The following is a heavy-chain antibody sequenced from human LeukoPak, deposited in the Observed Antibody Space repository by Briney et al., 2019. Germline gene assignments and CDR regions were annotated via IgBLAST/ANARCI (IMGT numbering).Heavy chain of an antibody. CDR2: INHSGST. D-gene: IGHD1-26*01. Sequence: PSGTLSLTCAVSGGSISSNNWWSWVRQSPGKGLEWIGEINHSGSTNYNPSLKSRVTILVDTSKNRFSLKLNSVTAADTAVYYCARETSGSHWGQGTLVTVSS. CDR1: GGSISSNNW. V-gene: IGHV4-4*02. J-gene: IGHJ4*02. CDR3: ARETSGSH.